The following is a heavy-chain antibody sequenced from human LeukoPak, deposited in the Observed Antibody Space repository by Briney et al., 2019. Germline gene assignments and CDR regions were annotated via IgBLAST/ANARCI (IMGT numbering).Heavy chain of an antibody. V-gene: IGHV1-2*02. CDR1: GYTFTGYY. D-gene: IGHD3-22*01. J-gene: IGHJ4*02. CDR3: ARGKYDSSGYLFDY. Sequence: PGASVKVSCKASGYTFTGYYMHWVRQAPGQGLEWMGWINPNSGGTNYAQKFQGRVTMTRDTSISTAYMELSRLRSDDTAVYYCARGKYDSSGYLFDYWGQGTLVTVSS. CDR2: INPNSGGT.